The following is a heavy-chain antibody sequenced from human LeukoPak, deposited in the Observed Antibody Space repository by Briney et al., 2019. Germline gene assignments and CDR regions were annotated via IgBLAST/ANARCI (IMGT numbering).Heavy chain of an antibody. CDR2: LNPTGDGT. CDR3: ARTCCSETSKFDY. V-gene: IGHV1-46*01. D-gene: IGHD2-15*01. Sequence: GASVKVSCKASGYTFTSYYMHWVRQAPGQGVEGMGVLNPTGDGTSYPQKFQGRVTMTRNVSTSTVYMELSSLRSEDTAVYYCARTCCSETSKFDYWGQGTLVTVSS. CDR1: GYTFTSYY. J-gene: IGHJ4*02.